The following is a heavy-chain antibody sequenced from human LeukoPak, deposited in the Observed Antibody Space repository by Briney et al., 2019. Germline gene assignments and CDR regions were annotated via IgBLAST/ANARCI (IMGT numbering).Heavy chain of an antibody. D-gene: IGHD2-15*01. CDR3: ARERVANWFDP. CDR1: GGSISSYH. V-gene: IGHV4-4*07. J-gene: IGHJ5*02. Sequence: PSETLSLTCTVSGGSISSYHWSWIRQPAGKGLEWIGRIYTSGSTNCNPSLKSRVTMSVDTSKNQFSLKLSSVTAADTAVYYCARERVANWFDPWGQGTLVTVSS. CDR2: IYTSGST.